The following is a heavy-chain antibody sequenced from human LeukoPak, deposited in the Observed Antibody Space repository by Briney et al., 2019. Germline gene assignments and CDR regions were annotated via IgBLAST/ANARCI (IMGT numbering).Heavy chain of an antibody. J-gene: IGHJ4*02. V-gene: IGHV1-18*01. D-gene: IGHD3-10*01. CDR1: GYTFTSYG. CDR2: ISAYNGNT. Sequence: ASVKVSCKASGYTFTSYGISWVRQAPGQGLEWMGWISAYNGNTNYAQKLQGRVTMTTETSTSTAYMELRSLRSDDTAVYYCARYYYGSGSYYTENDYWGQGTLVTVSS. CDR3: ARYYYGSGSYYTENDY.